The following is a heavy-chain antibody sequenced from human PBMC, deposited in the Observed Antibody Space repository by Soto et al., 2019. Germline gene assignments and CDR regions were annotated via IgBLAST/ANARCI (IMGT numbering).Heavy chain of an antibody. Sequence: GGSLRLSCAASGFTFSTYAMTWVRQAPGKGLEWVSVINGNAGATHYADSVTGRFTISRDNSKDTLYLQMNSLRVEDTAVYYCAKEAGFWTYHMDVWGKGTTVTVSS. V-gene: IGHV3-23*01. CDR3: AKEAGFWTYHMDV. CDR1: GFTFSTYA. J-gene: IGHJ6*03. CDR2: INGNAGAT. D-gene: IGHD3-3*01.